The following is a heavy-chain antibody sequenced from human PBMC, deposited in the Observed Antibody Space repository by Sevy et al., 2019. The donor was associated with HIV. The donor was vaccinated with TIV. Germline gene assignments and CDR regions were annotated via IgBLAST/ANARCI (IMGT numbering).Heavy chain of an antibody. CDR1: GLTVSNAW. Sequence: GGSLRLSCAASGLTVSNAWMNWVRQAPGKGLEWVGRIKSKSDGGTRDIAAPVKGRVSISREASRNTVSLEISSLKIEDTGMYYCAAGLGKSDFDSWGQGTLVTVSS. V-gene: IGHV3-15*01. J-gene: IGHJ5*01. CDR2: IKSKSDGGTR. D-gene: IGHD3-9*01. CDR3: AAGLGKSDFDS.